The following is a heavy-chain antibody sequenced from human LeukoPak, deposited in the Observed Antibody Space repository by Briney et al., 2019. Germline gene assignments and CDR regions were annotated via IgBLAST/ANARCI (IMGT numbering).Heavy chain of an antibody. CDR2: IYYSGST. CDR3: AGGWQATRYYYYYGMDV. CDR1: GGSISSYY. Sequence: SETLSLTCTVSGGSISSYYWSWIRRPPGKGLEWIGHIYYSGSTNYNPSLKSRVTISVDTSKNQFSLKLSSVTVADTAVYYCAGGWQATRYYYYYGMDVWGQGTTVTVSS. D-gene: IGHD3-16*01. V-gene: IGHV4-59*01. J-gene: IGHJ6*02.